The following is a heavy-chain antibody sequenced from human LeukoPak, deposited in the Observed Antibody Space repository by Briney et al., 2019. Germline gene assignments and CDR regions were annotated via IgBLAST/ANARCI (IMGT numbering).Heavy chain of an antibody. V-gene: IGHV1-46*01. CDR1: GYTFTSYY. CDR3: ARQSGSGGSCLNY. D-gene: IGHD2-15*01. Sequence: ASVKVSCKASGYTFTSYYMHWVRQAPGQGLEWMGLINPSGGSTSYAQKFQGRVTMTRDTSTRTVYMELSSLRSEDTGVYYCARQSGSGGSCLNYWGQGTLVTVSS. CDR2: INPSGGST. J-gene: IGHJ4*02.